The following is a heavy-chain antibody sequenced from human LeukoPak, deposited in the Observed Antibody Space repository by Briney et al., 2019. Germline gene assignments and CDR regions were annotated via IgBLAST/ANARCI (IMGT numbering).Heavy chain of an antibody. CDR2: THYTGNT. Sequence: KPSETLSLTCSVPSDSINYYYWNWIRQTPGKELEWIAYTHYTGNTKSNPSLKSRVTTSVGTSKSQFSLKLSSVTAADTAVYYCAKWSSTLKAFDFWGQGILAIVSS. CDR1: SDSINYYY. CDR3: AKWSSTLKAFDF. D-gene: IGHD2-8*01. V-gene: IGHV4-59*08. J-gene: IGHJ4*02.